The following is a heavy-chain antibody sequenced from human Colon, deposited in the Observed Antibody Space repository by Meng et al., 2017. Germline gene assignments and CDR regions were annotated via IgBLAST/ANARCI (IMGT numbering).Heavy chain of an antibody. CDR3: AELTSSAFDI. J-gene: IGHJ3*02. D-gene: IGHD2-2*01. CDR2: INTDGRDT. CDR1: GFTFSSYW. Sequence: EVQRVESGGGLVQHGGSCRLSCAASGFTFSSYWMHWVRQTPGKGLVWVSRINTDGRDTSYADSVQGRFTISRDNAKNTLYLQMNSLRAEDTAVYYCAELTSSAFDIWGPGTMVTVSS. V-gene: IGHV3-74*01.